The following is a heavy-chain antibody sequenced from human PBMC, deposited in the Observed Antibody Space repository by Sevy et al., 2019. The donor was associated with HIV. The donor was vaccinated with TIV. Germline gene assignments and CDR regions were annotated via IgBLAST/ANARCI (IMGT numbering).Heavy chain of an antibody. CDR3: ARPHTTTALPNFDY. CDR2: ISGSGGST. J-gene: IGHJ4*02. V-gene: IGHV3-23*01. D-gene: IGHD4-17*01. Sequence: GESLKISCAASGFTFSSYAMSWVRQAPGKGLEWVSAISGSGGSTYYADSVKGRFTISRDNSKNTLYLQMNSLRAEDTAVYYCARPHTTTALPNFDYWGQGTLVTVSS. CDR1: GFTFSSYA.